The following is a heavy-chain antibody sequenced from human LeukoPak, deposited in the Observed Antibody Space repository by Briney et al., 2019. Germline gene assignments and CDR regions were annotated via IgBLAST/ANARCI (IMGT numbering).Heavy chain of an antibody. CDR2: ISSSGNTI. D-gene: IGHD2-2*01. J-gene: IGHJ6*02. V-gene: IGHV3-11*01. CDR1: GFTFSDYY. CDR3: ATMPYCSSATCYDFGMDV. Sequence: PGGPLRLSCAASGFTFSDYYMSWIRQAPGKGLEWVSYISSSGNTIKYADSVKGRFTISRDNPKNSLYLQMNSLRGEDAAVYYCATMPYCSSATCYDFGMDVWGQGTTVTVSS.